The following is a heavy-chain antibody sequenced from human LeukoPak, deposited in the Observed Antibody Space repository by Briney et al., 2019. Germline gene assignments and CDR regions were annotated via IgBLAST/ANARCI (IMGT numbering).Heavy chain of an antibody. D-gene: IGHD2-2*01. CDR1: GFTFSSYW. CDR3: ARVGLVVPAATDYYYYMDV. V-gene: IGHV3-7*01. J-gene: IGHJ6*03. CDR2: IKQDGGEK. Sequence: GGSLRLSCAASGFTFSSYWMSWVRQAPGKGLEWVANIKQDGGEKYYVDSVKGRFTISRDNAKNSLYLQMNSLRAEDTAVYYCARVGLVVPAATDYYYYMDVWGKGTTVTVSS.